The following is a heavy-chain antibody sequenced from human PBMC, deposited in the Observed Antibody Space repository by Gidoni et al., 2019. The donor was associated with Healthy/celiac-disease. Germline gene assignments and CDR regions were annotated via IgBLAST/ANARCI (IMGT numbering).Heavy chain of an antibody. J-gene: IGHJ3*02. D-gene: IGHD6-19*01. CDR3: ARGTPYSSGWLDAFDI. Sequence: VQLVESGGGLVQPGGSLRRACAASGFTFSSDSMNWFRQAPGKGLEWVSYISSSSITIYYAASVKGRFTISRDNAKNSLYLQMNSLRAEDTAVYYCARGTPYSSGWLDAFDIWGQGTMVTVSS. CDR1: GFTFSSDS. V-gene: IGHV3-48*01. CDR2: ISSSSITI.